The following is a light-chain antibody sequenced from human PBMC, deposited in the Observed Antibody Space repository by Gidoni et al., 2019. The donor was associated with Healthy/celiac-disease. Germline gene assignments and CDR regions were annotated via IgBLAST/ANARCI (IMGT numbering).Light chain of an antibody. Sequence: SVLTQPPSVSGAPVQRVPIPCPGSSSNIGAGYDVHWYQQLPGTAPKLLIYGNSNRPSGVPDRFSGSKSGTSASLAITGLQAEDEADYYCQSYDSSLSGLYVFGTGTKVTVL. CDR1: SSNIGAGYD. CDR2: GNS. J-gene: IGLJ1*01. CDR3: QSYDSSLSGLYV. V-gene: IGLV1-40*01.